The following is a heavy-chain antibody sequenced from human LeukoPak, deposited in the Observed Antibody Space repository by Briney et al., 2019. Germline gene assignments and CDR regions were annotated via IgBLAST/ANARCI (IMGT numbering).Heavy chain of an antibody. J-gene: IGHJ6*02. V-gene: IGHV3-21*01. D-gene: IGHD2-8*01. CDR2: ISSSSYI. CDR3: ARSWLVYYWSYGMDV. Sequence: GGSLRLSCAASGFTFSSYSMNWVRQAPGKGLEWVSSISSSSYIYYADSVKGRFTISRDNAKNSLYLQMNSLRAEDTAVYYCARSWLVYYWSYGMDVWGQGTTVTVS. CDR1: GFTFSSYS.